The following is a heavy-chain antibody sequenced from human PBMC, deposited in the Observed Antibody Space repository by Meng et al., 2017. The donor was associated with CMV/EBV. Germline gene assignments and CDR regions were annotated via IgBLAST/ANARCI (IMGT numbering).Heavy chain of an antibody. CDR3: AGRIVVVPAAVKGDYYYYGMDV. D-gene: IGHD2-2*01. V-gene: IGHV5-51*01. CDR1: GYSFTSYW. CDR2: IYPGDSDT. Sequence: GESLKISCKGSGYSFTSYWIGWVRQMPGKGLEWMGIIYPGDSDTRYSPSFQGQVTISADKSISTAYLQWSSLKASDTAVYYCAGRIVVVPAAVKGDYYYYGMDVWGQGTTVTVSS. J-gene: IGHJ6*02.